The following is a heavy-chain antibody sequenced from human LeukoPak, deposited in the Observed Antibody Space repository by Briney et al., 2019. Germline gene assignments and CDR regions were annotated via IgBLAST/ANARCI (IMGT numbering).Heavy chain of an antibody. CDR2: ISGTGSST. Sequence: GGSLRLSCAASGFTFSSHGMSWVRQAPGKGLERVSVISGTGSSTSYADSVKGRFTISRDNAKNTLYLQMNSLRAEDTAVYYCARRGAATDAFDIWGQGTMVTVSS. CDR1: GFTFSSHG. V-gene: IGHV3-23*01. CDR3: ARRGAATDAFDI. D-gene: IGHD1-26*01. J-gene: IGHJ3*02.